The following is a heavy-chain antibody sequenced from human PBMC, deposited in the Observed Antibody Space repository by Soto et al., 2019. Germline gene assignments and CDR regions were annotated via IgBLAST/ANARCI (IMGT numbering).Heavy chain of an antibody. CDR1: GGTFSSYT. Sequence: QVQLVQSGAEVMKPGSSVKVSCKASGGTFSSYTISWVRQAPGQGLEWMGRIIPILGIANYAQKFQGRVTITADKSTSTAYMELSSLRSEDTAVYYCARGGGDYGEIDYWGQGTLVTVSS. CDR2: IIPILGIA. CDR3: ARGGGDYGEIDY. D-gene: IGHD4-17*01. V-gene: IGHV1-69*02. J-gene: IGHJ4*02.